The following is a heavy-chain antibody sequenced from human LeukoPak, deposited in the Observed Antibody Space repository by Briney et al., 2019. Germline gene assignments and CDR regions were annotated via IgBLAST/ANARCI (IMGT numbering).Heavy chain of an antibody. CDR3: ARADCGGDCYWGIDY. J-gene: IGHJ4*02. V-gene: IGHV1-69*05. Sequence: SVKVPCKASGGTFSSYAISWVRQAPGQGLEWMGGIIPIFGTANYAQKFQGRVTITTDESTSTAYMELSSLRSEDTAVYYCARADCGGDCYWGIDYWGQGTLVTVSS. CDR2: IIPIFGTA. CDR1: GGTFSSYA. D-gene: IGHD2-21*02.